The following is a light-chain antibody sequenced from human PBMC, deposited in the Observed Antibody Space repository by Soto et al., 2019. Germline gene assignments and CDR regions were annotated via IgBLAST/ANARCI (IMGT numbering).Light chain of an antibody. CDR2: DVS. CDR3: GSYTTSSNYV. CDR1: SSDVGAYNY. V-gene: IGLV2-14*01. J-gene: IGLJ1*01. Sequence: QSVLIQPPSVSGSPGQSITISCTGTSSDVGAYNYVSWYQQHPGKAPKLMIYDVSHRPSGVSHRFSGSKSGNTASLTISGLQAEDEADYYCGSYTTSSNYVFGTGTKVTV.